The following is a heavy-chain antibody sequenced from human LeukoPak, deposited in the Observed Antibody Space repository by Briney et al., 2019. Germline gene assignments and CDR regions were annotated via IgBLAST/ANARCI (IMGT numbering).Heavy chain of an antibody. Sequence: VASVKVSCKASGGTFSSYAISWVRQAPGQGLEWMGRIIPILGIANYAQKFQGRVTITAGKSTSTAYMELSSLRSEDTAVYYCARGYSGYQLVFDYWGQGTLVTVSS. CDR1: GGTFSSYA. D-gene: IGHD5-12*01. J-gene: IGHJ4*02. CDR3: ARGYSGYQLVFDY. V-gene: IGHV1-69*04. CDR2: IIPILGIA.